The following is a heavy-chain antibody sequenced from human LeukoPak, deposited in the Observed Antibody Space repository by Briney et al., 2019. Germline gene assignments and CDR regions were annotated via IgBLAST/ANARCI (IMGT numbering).Heavy chain of an antibody. CDR1: GGSISSYY. CDR2: IYYSGST. D-gene: IGHD3-22*01. J-gene: IGHJ4*02. CDR3: ARVTYYYDSSGNYPHYYFDY. Sequence: ETLSLTCTVSGGSISSYYWSWIRQPPGKGLEWIGYIYYSGSTNYSPSLKSRVTISVDTSKNQFSLKLSSVTAVDTAVYYCARVTYYYDSSGNYPHYYFDYWGQGTLVTVSS. V-gene: IGHV4-59*01.